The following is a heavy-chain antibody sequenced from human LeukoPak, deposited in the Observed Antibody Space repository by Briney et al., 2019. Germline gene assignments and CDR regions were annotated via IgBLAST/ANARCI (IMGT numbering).Heavy chain of an antibody. J-gene: IGHJ6*02. V-gene: IGHV1-24*01. CDR3: ATGIPIATVISYYYYGMDV. CDR1: GYTLTELS. Sequence: ASVKVSCKVSGYTLTELSMHWVRQAPGKGLEWMGGFDPEDGEKIYAQKFQGRVTMTEDTSTDTAYMELSSLRSEDTAVYYCATGIPIATVISYYYYGMDVWGQGTTVTVSS. CDR2: FDPEDGEK. D-gene: IGHD4-11*01.